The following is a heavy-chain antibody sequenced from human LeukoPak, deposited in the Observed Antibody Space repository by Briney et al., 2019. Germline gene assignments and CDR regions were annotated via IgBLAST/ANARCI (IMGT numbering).Heavy chain of an antibody. D-gene: IGHD5-12*01. V-gene: IGHV1-2*02. Sequence: ASVKVSCKASGYTFTGYYMHWVRQAPGQGLEWMGWINPNSGGTNHAQKFQGRVTMTRDTSISTAYMELSRLRSDDTAVYYCARVSGYDSHWFDPWGQGTLVTVSS. CDR2: INPNSGGT. CDR3: ARVSGYDSHWFDP. CDR1: GYTFTGYY. J-gene: IGHJ5*02.